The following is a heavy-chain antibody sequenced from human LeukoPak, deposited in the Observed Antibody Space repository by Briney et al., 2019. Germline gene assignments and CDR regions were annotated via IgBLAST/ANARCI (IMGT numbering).Heavy chain of an antibody. D-gene: IGHD3-22*01. V-gene: IGHV3-21*05. CDR2: ITNSGNSK. Sequence: GGSLRLSCAASEFTFSSYSMNWVRQAPGKGLEWVSYITNSGNSKSYADSVKGRFTISRENAKNSLYLQMNSLRAEDTAVYYCARDSTPYDSSGYCYDYWGQGTLVTVSS. CDR3: ARDSTPYDSSGYCYDY. J-gene: IGHJ4*02. CDR1: EFTFSSYS.